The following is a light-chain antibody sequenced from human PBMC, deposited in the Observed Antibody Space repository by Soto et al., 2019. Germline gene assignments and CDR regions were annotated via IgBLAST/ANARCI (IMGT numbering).Light chain of an antibody. Sequence: QSALTQPASVSGSPRQSITISCTGTNSDVGSYNLVSWFQQHPGKAPKLVIYEVTKRPAGVSDRFSGSKSGNTASLTISGLQAEYEADYYCFSYAGDSVYVFGTGTKLTVL. J-gene: IGLJ1*01. V-gene: IGLV2-23*02. CDR1: NSDVGSYNL. CDR3: FSYAGDSVYV. CDR2: EVT.